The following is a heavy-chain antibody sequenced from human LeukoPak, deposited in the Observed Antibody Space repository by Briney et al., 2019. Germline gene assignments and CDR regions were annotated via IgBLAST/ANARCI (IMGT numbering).Heavy chain of an antibody. J-gene: IGHJ4*02. CDR2: IYYSGST. V-gene: IGHV4-39*01. D-gene: IGHD1-26*01. CDR3: ARGQWQLLRSPHFDS. Sequence: EASETLSLTCTVSGGSISSSSYYWGWIRQPPGKGLEWIGSIYYSGSTYYNPSLKSRVTISVDTSKNQFSLKLSSVTAADTAVYYCARGQWQLLRSPHFDSWGQGTLVTVSS. CDR1: GGSISSSSYY.